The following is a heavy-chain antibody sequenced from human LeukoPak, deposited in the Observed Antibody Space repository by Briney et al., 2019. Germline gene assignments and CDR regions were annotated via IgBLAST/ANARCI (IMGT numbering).Heavy chain of an antibody. CDR1: GFSLSTSGVG. D-gene: IGHD3-3*01. CDR2: IYWDDAK. V-gene: IGHV2-5*02. J-gene: IGHJ4*02. Sequence: ESGPTLVKPTQTLTLTCTFSGFSLSTSGVGVGWIRQPPGKALEWLSLIYWDDAKYYIPSLKDRLTITKDTSKNQVVLTLTNTDPVDTATYYCSHATTIFGVISTFNCWGQGTLVTVSS. CDR3: SHATTIFGVISTFNC.